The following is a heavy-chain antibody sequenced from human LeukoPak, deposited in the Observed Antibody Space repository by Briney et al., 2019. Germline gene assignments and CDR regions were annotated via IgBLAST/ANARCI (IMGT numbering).Heavy chain of an antibody. D-gene: IGHD3-9*01. CDR3: ARGGTYDILTGFDY. V-gene: IGHV4-59*01. J-gene: IGHJ4*02. CDR2: IYCSGST. CDR1: GGSISSYY. Sequence: SETLSLTCTVSGGSISSYYWSWIRQPPGKGLEWIGYIYCSGSTNYNPSLKSRVTISVDTSKNQFSLKLSSVTAADTAVYYCARGGTYDILTGFDYWGQGTLVTVSS.